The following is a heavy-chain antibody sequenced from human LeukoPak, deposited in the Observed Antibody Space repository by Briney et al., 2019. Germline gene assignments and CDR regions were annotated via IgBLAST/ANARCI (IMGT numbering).Heavy chain of an antibody. D-gene: IGHD2-2*01. J-gene: IGHJ3*02. Sequence: GGSLRLSCAASGFTFDDYAMHWVRQAPGKGLEWVSGISWNSGSIGYADSVKGRFTISRDNAKNSLYLQMNSLRAEDTAVYYCARSGLYQKWTDVDAFDMWGQGTVVTVSS. CDR2: ISWNSGSI. CDR3: ARSGLYQKWTDVDAFDM. CDR1: GFTFDDYA. V-gene: IGHV3-9*01.